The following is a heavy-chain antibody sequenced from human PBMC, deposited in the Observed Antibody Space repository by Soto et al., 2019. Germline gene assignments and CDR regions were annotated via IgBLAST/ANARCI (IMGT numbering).Heavy chain of an antibody. CDR3: ARPKRSGYDRGDSYYHTMDV. CDR1: GGTSSNFV. D-gene: IGHD3-3*01. V-gene: IGHV1-69*06. J-gene: IGHJ6*02. CDR2: ILPMFGAV. Sequence: QVQLVQSGTEVKKSGSSVKVSCRASGGTSSNFVITWVRKVPGQGLEWLGGILPMFGAVKYAQKFQDRLIITADRSTQTAAMELGSLRSEDTAVYYCARPKRSGYDRGDSYYHTMDVWGHGTTVTVS.